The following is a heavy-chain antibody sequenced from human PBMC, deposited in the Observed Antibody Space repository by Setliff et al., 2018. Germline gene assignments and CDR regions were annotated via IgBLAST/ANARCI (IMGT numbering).Heavy chain of an antibody. V-gene: IGHV3-48*04. CDR1: GFTFSTYS. Sequence: GGSLRLSCAASGFTFSTYSMNWVRQAPGKGLEWVSYISSSSSAIFYADSVKGRFTISRDNAKNSLFLLMDSLRVEDTAVYYCARAGETKYYSASGNYYNVHWGQGTLVTVS. CDR2: ISSSSSAI. J-gene: IGHJ4*02. D-gene: IGHD3-10*01. CDR3: ARAGETKYYSASGNYYNVH.